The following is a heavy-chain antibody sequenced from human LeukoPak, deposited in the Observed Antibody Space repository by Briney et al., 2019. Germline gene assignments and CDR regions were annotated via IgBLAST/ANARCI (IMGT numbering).Heavy chain of an antibody. J-gene: IGHJ5*01. V-gene: IGHV3-30*02. CDR1: GFTFSSYG. CDR2: IRNDGSNK. Sequence: PGGSLRLSCAASGFTFSSYGMHWVRPAPGKGLEGVAFIRNDGSNKYYAETVKGRFTISRDNSKNTLYLQMNSLRAEDTAVYYCAKVVWSDNNWFDSWGQGSLVTVSS. CDR3: AKVVWSDNNWFDS. D-gene: IGHD3-3*01.